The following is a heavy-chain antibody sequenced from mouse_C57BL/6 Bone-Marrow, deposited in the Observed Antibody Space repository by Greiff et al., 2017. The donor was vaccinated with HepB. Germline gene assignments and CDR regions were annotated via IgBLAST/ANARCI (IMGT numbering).Heavy chain of an antibody. CDR1: GYTFTNYW. Sequence: VQLQQSGAELVRPGTSVKMSCKASGYTFTNYWIGWAKQRPGHGLEWIGDIYPGGGYTNYNEKFKGKATMTADKSSSTAYMQFSSLTSEDSAIYYCARRAAYDGFPWFAYWGQGTLVTVSA. J-gene: IGHJ3*01. V-gene: IGHV1-63*01. CDR3: ARRAAYDGFPWFAY. CDR2: IYPGGGYT. D-gene: IGHD2-3*01.